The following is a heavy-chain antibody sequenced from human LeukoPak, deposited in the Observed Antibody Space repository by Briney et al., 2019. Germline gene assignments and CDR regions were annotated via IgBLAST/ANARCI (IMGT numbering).Heavy chain of an antibody. D-gene: IGHD1-26*01. Sequence: PGGSLRLSCAASGFTFTTNAMSWVRQAPGKGLEWVSAISGSGDSTYYADSVKGRFTISRDNSKNTLYLQVNSLRAEDTAVYYCAKGSGTHFVHDFWGQGTLVTVSS. CDR1: GFTFTTNA. V-gene: IGHV3-23*01. J-gene: IGHJ4*02. CDR3: AKGSGTHFVHDF. CDR2: ISGSGDST.